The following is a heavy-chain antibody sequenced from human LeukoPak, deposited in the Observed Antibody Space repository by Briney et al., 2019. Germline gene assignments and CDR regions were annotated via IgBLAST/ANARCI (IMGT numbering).Heavy chain of an antibody. CDR3: ARGRVAGFDY. CDR2: IYYSGST. D-gene: IGHD2-15*01. CDR1: GGSISSYY. Sequence: SETLSLTCTVSGGSISSYYWSWIRQPPGKGLEWIGYIYYSGSTNYNPSLKSRVTISVDRSKNQFSLKLSSVTAADTAVYYCARGRVAGFDYWGQGTLVTVSS. V-gene: IGHV4-59*12. J-gene: IGHJ4*02.